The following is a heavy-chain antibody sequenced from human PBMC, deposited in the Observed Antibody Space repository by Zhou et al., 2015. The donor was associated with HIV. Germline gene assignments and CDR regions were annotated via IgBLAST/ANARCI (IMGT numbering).Heavy chain of an antibody. J-gene: IGHJ2*01. CDR3: ARARSTWIQLWFGLYWYFDL. V-gene: IGHV1-18*01. D-gene: IGHD5-18*01. CDR1: GYTFTSYG. Sequence: QVQLVQSGAEVKKPGASVKVSCKASGYTFTSYGISWVRQAPGQGLEWMGWISAYNGNTNYAQKLQGRVTMTTDTSTSTAYMELRSLRSDDTAVYYCARARSTWIQLWFGLYWYFDLWGRGTLVTVSS. CDR2: ISAYNGNT.